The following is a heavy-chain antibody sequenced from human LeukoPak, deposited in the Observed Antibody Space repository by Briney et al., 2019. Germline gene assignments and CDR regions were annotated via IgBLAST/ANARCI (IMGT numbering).Heavy chain of an antibody. CDR3: ARGSGYYNAFDI. CDR1: GGSTSSGDYY. J-gene: IGHJ3*02. D-gene: IGHD3-3*01. V-gene: IGHV4-30-4*02. Sequence: SETLSLTCTVSGGSTSSGDYYWSWIRQPPGKGLEWIGYIYYSGSTYYNPSLKSRVTISVDTSKNQFSLKLSSVTAADTAVYYCARGSGYYNAFDIWGQGTMVTVSS. CDR2: IYYSGST.